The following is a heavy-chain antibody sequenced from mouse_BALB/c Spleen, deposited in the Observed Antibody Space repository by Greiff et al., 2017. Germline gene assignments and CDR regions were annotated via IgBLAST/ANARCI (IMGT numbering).Heavy chain of an antibody. D-gene: IGHD1-3*01. V-gene: IGHV5-4*02. CDR2: ISDGGSYT. CDR3: ARDDEVGAMDY. J-gene: IGHJ4*01. CDR1: GFTFSDYY. Sequence: EVKLVESGGGLVKPGGSLKLSCAASGFTFSDYYMYWVRQTPEKRLEWVATISDGGSYTYYPDSVKGRFTISRDNAKNNLYLQMSSLKSEDTAMYYCARDDEVGAMDYWGQGTSVTVSS.